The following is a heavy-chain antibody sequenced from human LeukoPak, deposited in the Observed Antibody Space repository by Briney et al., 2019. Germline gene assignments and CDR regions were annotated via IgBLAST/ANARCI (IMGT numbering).Heavy chain of an antibody. Sequence: PGRSLRLSCAASGFTFSSYAMHWVRQAPGKGLEWVAVISYDGSNKYYADSVKGRFTISRDNSKNTLYLQMNSLRAKDTAVYYCARGQRLLWFGELSGAFDIWGQGTMVTVSS. CDR2: ISYDGSNK. CDR1: GFTFSSYA. V-gene: IGHV3-30*04. J-gene: IGHJ3*02. D-gene: IGHD3-10*01. CDR3: ARGQRLLWFGELSGAFDI.